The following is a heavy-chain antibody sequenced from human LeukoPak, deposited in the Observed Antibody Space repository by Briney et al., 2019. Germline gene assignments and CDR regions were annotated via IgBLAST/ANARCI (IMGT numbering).Heavy chain of an antibody. D-gene: IGHD1-26*01. V-gene: IGHV3-7*01. J-gene: IGHJ4*02. CDR3: ARDGNLAY. CDR2: IKQDGGEK. CDR1: GITLSSYW. Sequence: GGSLRLSCAGSGITLSSYWMTWVRQAPGKGLECVAIIKQDGGEKHYVDSVKGRFTISRDNAKNSLDLQMNSLKVEGTGVYYCARDGNLAYWGQGTLVTVSS.